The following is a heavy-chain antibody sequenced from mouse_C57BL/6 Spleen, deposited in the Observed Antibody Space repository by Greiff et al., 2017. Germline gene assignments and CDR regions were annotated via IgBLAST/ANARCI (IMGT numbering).Heavy chain of an antibody. Sequence: VHVKQSGAELVRPGASVKLSCTASGFNIKDDYMHWVKQRPEQGLEWIGWIDPENGDTEYASKFQGKATITADTSSNTAYLQLSSLTSEDTAVYYCTTGYDYEGAYWGQGTLVTVSA. CDR3: TTGYDYEGAY. CDR1: GFNIKDDY. D-gene: IGHD2-4*01. CDR2: IDPENGDT. V-gene: IGHV14-4*01. J-gene: IGHJ3*01.